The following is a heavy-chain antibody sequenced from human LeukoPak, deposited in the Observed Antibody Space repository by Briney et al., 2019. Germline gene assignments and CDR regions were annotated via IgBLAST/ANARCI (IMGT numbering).Heavy chain of an antibody. CDR2: IYNSGTT. D-gene: IGHD5-18*01. CDR1: GGSISSGGYY. CDR3: ARTAGWSYGFDY. V-gene: IGHV4-31*03. Sequence: SQTLSLTCTVSGGSISSGGYYWTWIRQHPGKGLEWIGYIYNSGTTYHDPSLESRVTISGDTSKNQFSLKLSSVTAADTAVYYCARTAGWSYGFDYWGQGTLVTVSS. J-gene: IGHJ4*02.